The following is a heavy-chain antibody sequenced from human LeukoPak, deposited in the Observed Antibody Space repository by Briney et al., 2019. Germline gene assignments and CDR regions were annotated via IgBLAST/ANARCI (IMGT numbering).Heavy chain of an antibody. V-gene: IGHV1-18*04. CDR2: ISAYNGNT. CDR1: GYTFTSYG. D-gene: IGHD6-6*01. J-gene: IGHJ6*03. CDR3: ARVPGSSGPYYYYYMDV. Sequence: ASVKVSCKASGYTFTSYGISWVRQAPGQGLEWMGWISAYNGNTNYAQKLQGRVTMTTDTSTSTAYMELRSLRSDDTAVYYCARVPGSSGPYYYYYMDVWGKGTTVTVSS.